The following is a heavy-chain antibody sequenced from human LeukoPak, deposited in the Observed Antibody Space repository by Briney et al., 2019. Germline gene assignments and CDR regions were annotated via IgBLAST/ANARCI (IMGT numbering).Heavy chain of an antibody. V-gene: IGHV4-59*08. CDR2: IYYSGST. CDR3: ARRSVTTRYGMDV. J-gene: IGHJ6*02. CDR1: GSSISSYY. D-gene: IGHD4-4*01. Sequence: SETLSLTCTVSGSSISSYYWSWIRQPPGKGLEWIGYIYYSGSTNYNPSLKSRVTISVDTSKNQFSLKLSSVTAADTAVYYCARRSVTTRYGMDVWGQGTTVTVSS.